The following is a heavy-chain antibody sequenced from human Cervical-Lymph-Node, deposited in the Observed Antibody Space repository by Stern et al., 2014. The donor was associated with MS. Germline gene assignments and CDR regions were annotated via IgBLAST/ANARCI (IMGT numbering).Heavy chain of an antibody. V-gene: IGHV1-69*01. CDR1: GGTFTSYA. CDR2: IIPILDTP. J-gene: IGHJ4*02. Sequence: VQLVESEAEVKKPGSSVKVSCKASGGTFTSYAFNWVRQAPGQGLEWMGGIIPILDTPNFAQNFQGRLTITADESTSTAYMELSSLESEDTAVYYCAKAAVTTASFDSWGQGTLVTVSS. CDR3: AKAAVTTASFDS. D-gene: IGHD4-17*01.